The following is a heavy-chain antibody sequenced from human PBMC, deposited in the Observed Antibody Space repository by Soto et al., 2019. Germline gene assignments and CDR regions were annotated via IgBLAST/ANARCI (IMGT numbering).Heavy chain of an antibody. Sequence: EVQLVETGGGLIQPGGSLRLSCAASGFTVSSNYMNWVRQAPGKGLEWVSIIYSGGSTYYTDSVKGRFTISRDNSKNTLFLQMNSLRAEDTAVYYCASGSGWHPFDDWGQGTLVTVSS. V-gene: IGHV3-53*02. CDR1: GFTVSSNY. CDR2: IYSGGST. CDR3: ASGSGWHPFDD. J-gene: IGHJ4*02. D-gene: IGHD6-19*01.